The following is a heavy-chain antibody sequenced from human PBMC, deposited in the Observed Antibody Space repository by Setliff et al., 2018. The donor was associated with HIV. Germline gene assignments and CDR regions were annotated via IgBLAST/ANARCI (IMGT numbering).Heavy chain of an antibody. V-gene: IGHV1-2*02. J-gene: IGHJ4*02. Sequence: ASVKVSCKSSGYTFTGYFMHWVRQAPGQGLEWMGWINCNSGGTYYAQNFQGRVTMTRDTSINTAYMELSRLRSDDTTVYYCARDDHGDPFDYWGQGTLVTVSS. D-gene: IGHD4-17*01. CDR2: INCNSGGT. CDR1: GYTFTGYF. CDR3: ARDDHGDPFDY.